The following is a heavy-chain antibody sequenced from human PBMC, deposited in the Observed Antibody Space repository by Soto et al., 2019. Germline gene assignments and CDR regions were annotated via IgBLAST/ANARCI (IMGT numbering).Heavy chain of an antibody. D-gene: IGHD6-6*01. V-gene: IGHV3-30-3*01. CDR2: ISYDGSNK. J-gene: IGHJ6*02. CDR3: ASSRGIAARVNYYYGMDV. Sequence: PGGSLRLSCAASGFTFSSYAMHGVRQAPGKGLEWVAVISYDGSNKYYADSVKGRFTISRDNSKNTLYLQMNSLRAEDTAVYYCASSRGIAARVNYYYGMDVWGQGTTVTVSS. CDR1: GFTFSSYA.